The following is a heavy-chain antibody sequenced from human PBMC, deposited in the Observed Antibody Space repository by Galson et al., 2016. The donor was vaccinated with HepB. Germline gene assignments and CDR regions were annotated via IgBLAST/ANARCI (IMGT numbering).Heavy chain of an antibody. V-gene: IGHV3-23*01. CDR3: AKQRPGLY. Sequence: SLRLSCAASGFPFSSYAVSWVRQAPGKGLEWVSSITDSGGTTYYADSVRGRFTISRDNSKNTLYLQMNSLRAEDTAVYYCAKQRPGLYWLQGTLVTVSS. CDR1: GFPFSSYA. CDR2: ITDSGGTT. J-gene: IGHJ4*02.